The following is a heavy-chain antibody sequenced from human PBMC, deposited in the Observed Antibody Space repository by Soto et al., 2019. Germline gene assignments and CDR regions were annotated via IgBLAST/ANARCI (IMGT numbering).Heavy chain of an antibody. D-gene: IGHD3-3*01. CDR1: GGTFSSYA. J-gene: IGHJ4*02. CDR3: AVGITIFGVGYY. CDR2: IIPIFGTP. V-gene: IGHV1-69*06. Sequence: QVQLVQSGAEVKKPGSSVKVSCKASGGTFSSYAISWVRQAPGQGLEWMGGIIPIFGTPNYAQNFKGRVTITADKSTSTAYMELRSLTSEDTAVFYCAVGITIFGVGYYWGQGTLVTVSS.